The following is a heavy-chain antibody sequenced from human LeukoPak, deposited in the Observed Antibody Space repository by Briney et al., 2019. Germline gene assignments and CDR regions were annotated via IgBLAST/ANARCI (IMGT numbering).Heavy chain of an antibody. Sequence: GGSLRLSCAASGFTFSSYWMHWVRQAPGKGLVWVSRINSDGSSTSYADSVKGRFTISRDNAKNTLYLQMNSLRAEDTAVYYCAKSCSGGSCHPWGQGTLVTVSS. D-gene: IGHD2-15*01. CDR3: AKSCSGGSCHP. J-gene: IGHJ5*02. V-gene: IGHV3-74*01. CDR1: GFTFSSYW. CDR2: INSDGSST.